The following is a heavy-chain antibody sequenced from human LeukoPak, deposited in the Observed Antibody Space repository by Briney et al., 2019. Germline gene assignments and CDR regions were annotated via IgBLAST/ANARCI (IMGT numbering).Heavy chain of an antibody. J-gene: IGHJ2*01. CDR3: AGGQGWHFDL. D-gene: IGHD2-15*01. Sequence: PGGSLRLSCAVSGLTFSSLWMSWFRQASGKGLEWVADIKHDGSEEHYVASVKGRFTISRDNAKLYLQMNSLRADDTAVYYCAGGQGWHFDLWGLGTLITVSS. CDR1: GLTFSSLW. CDR2: IKHDGSEE. V-gene: IGHV3-7*01.